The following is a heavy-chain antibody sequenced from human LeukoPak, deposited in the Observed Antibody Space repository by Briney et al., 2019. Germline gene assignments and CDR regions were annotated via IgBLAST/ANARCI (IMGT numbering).Heavy chain of an antibody. J-gene: IGHJ4*02. CDR1: GFTFSTYT. V-gene: IGHV3-23*01. D-gene: IGHD7-27*01. Sequence: GGSLRLSCAASGFTFSTYTMYWVRHPPGKRLEWVSTIGSSGGGIHYADSVKGRFTISRDNSKNALYLQMNSLRVEDTAVYYCAIDPNWGTHSWGQGVLVTVSS. CDR3: AIDPNWGTHS. CDR2: IGSSGGGI.